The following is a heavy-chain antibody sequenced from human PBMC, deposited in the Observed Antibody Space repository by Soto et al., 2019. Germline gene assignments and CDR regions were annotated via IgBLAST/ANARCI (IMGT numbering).Heavy chain of an antibody. D-gene: IGHD1-1*01. V-gene: IGHV1-18*01. Sequence: QVHLVQSGAEVKKPGASVKVSCKGSGYIFTTYGITWVRQAPGQGLEWMGWISAHNGNTNYAQKLQGRVTVTRDTSKSTAYMELRNLRSDDPAVYYCARGRYGDYWGQGALVTVSS. J-gene: IGHJ4*02. CDR1: GYIFTTYG. CDR2: ISAHNGNT. CDR3: ARGRYGDY.